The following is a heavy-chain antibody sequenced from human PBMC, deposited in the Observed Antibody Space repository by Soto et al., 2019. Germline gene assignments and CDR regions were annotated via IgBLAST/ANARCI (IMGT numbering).Heavy chain of an antibody. Sequence: ASVKVSCKASGYTFTSYYMHWVRQAPGQGLEWMGIINPSGGSTSYAQKFQGRVTMTRDTSTSTVYMELSSLRSEDTAVYYCVSESSCYSCSDYWGQGTLVTVSS. CDR1: GYTFTSYY. J-gene: IGHJ4*02. CDR2: INPSGGST. D-gene: IGHD2-15*01. V-gene: IGHV1-46*03. CDR3: VSESSCYSCSDY.